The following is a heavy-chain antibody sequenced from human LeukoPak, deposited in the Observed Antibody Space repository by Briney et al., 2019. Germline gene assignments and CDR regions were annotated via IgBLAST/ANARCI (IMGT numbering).Heavy chain of an antibody. CDR2: FDTEDGET. V-gene: IGHV1-24*01. Sequence: ASEKVSCEVSGYTLTDLSMHWVRQAPGKGLEWMGGFDTEDGETIYAQNFQGRVTMTEDTSTDTAYMEVRSLRSEDTAVYYCATSSGYGFLFEYWGQGTLVTVSS. J-gene: IGHJ4*02. CDR3: ATSSGYGFLFEY. CDR1: GYTLTDLS. D-gene: IGHD3-22*01.